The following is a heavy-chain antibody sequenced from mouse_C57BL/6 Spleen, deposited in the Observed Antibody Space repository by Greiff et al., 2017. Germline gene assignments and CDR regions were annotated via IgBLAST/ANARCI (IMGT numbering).Heavy chain of an antibody. CDR3: AREGGYYYGSSYTWFAY. CDR2: IYPGSGNT. J-gene: IGHJ3*01. D-gene: IGHD1-1*01. CDR1: GYTFTDYY. Sequence: QVQLQQSGAELVRPGASVKLSCKASGYTFTDYYINWVKQRPGQGLEWIARIYPGSGNTYYNEKFKGKATLTAEKSSSTAYMQLSSLTSEDSAVYFCAREGGYYYGSSYTWFAYWGQGTLVTVSA. V-gene: IGHV1-76*01.